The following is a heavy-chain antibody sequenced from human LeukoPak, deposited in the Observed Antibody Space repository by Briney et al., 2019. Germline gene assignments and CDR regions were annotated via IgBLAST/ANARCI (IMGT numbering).Heavy chain of an antibody. CDR2: INSDGSST. CDR3: ARTQYSGSKLDY. V-gene: IGHV3-74*01. D-gene: IGHD1-26*01. CDR1: GFTFSSYW. J-gene: IGHJ4*02. Sequence: GGSLRLSCAASGFTFSSYWMHWVRQVPGKGLVWVSRINSDGSSTSYADSVKGRFTVSRDNAKNTLYLQMNSLRAEDTAVFYCARTQYSGSKLDYWGQGILVTVSS.